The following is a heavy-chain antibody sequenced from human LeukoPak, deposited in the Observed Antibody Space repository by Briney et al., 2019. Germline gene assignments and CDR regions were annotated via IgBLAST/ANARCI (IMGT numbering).Heavy chain of an antibody. D-gene: IGHD3-10*01. V-gene: IGHV3-21*01. CDR2: ISSSSSYI. CDR3: ARVSLYQAAFDYRGFADFDY. CDR1: GFTFSSYS. Sequence: GGSLRLSCAASGFTFSSYSMNWVRQAPGKGLEWVSSISSSSSYIYYADSVKGRFTISRDNAKNSLYLQMNSLRAEDTAVYYCARVSLYQAAFDYRGFADFDYWGQGTLVTVSS. J-gene: IGHJ4*02.